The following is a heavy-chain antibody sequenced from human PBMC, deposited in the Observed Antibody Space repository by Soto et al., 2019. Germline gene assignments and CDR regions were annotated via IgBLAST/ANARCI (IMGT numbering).Heavy chain of an antibody. Sequence: GGSLRLSCAASGFTFSSYGMHWVRQALGKGLEWVAVIWYDGSNKYYADSVKGRFTISRDNSKNTLYLQMNSLRAEDTAVYYCARSYYDFWSGYPHYYYYGMDVWGQGTTVTVSS. V-gene: IGHV3-33*01. CDR2: IWYDGSNK. CDR1: GFTFSSYG. J-gene: IGHJ6*02. D-gene: IGHD3-3*01. CDR3: ARSYYDFWSGYPHYYYYGMDV.